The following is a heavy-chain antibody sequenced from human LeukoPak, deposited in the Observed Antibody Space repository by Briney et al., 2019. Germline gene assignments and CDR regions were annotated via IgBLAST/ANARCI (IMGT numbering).Heavy chain of an antibody. D-gene: IGHD6-19*01. Sequence: VASVKVSCKSSGYTFTGYYMHWVRQAPGQGLEWMGWINPNSGGTNYAQKFQGRVTMTRDTSISTAYMELSRLRSDDTAVYYCARVRIAVAGRSDYWGQGTLVTVSS. CDR3: ARVRIAVAGRSDY. CDR2: INPNSGGT. J-gene: IGHJ4*02. V-gene: IGHV1-2*02. CDR1: GYTFTGYY.